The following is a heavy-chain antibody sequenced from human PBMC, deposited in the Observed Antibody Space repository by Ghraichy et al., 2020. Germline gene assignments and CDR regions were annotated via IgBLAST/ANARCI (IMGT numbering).Heavy chain of an antibody. Sequence: SETLSLTCTVSGDPISSTNYYWGGIRQPPGKGLEGIGSIDYSGSTHYNPSLKSRVIVSIDTSKNQFSLKLSSISAADTGVYYCATNTSGRWFDPWGQGTRVTVSS. D-gene: IGHD6-19*01. CDR1: GDPISSTNYY. V-gene: IGHV4-39*01. CDR2: IDYSGST. CDR3: ATNTSGRWFDP. J-gene: IGHJ5*02.